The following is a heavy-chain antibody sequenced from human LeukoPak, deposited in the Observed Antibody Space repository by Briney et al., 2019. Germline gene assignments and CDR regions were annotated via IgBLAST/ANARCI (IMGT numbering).Heavy chain of an antibody. J-gene: IGHJ4*02. CDR2: ISGSGGST. Sequence: GGSLRLSCAASGFTFSSYAMSWGSQAPGKGLEWVSAISGSGGSTYYADSVKGRFTISRDNSKNTLYLQMNSLRAEDTAVYYCARIAVAGTGYWGQGTLVTVSS. V-gene: IGHV3-23*01. CDR3: ARIAVAGTGY. D-gene: IGHD6-19*01. CDR1: GFTFSSYA.